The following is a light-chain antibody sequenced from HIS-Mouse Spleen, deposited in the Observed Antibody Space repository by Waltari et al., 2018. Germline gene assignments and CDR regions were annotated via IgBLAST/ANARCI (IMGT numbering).Light chain of an antibody. V-gene: IGLV3-10*01. Sequence: YELTHPPSVSVSPGQTARITCPGDALPKKYAYWYPQKSGKAPVLVIYEDSKRPSGTPERVSGSSYGEMATLTISGAQVEDEADYYCYATDSSGNHRVFGGGTKLTVL. CDR2: EDS. CDR1: ALPKKY. CDR3: YATDSSGNHRV. J-gene: IGLJ2*01.